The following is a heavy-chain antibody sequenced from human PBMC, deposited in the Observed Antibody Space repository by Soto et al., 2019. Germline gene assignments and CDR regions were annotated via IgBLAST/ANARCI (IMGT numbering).Heavy chain of an antibody. V-gene: IGHV1-2*02. J-gene: IGHJ5*02. CDR2: INPNSGGT. Sequence: QVQLVQSGAEVKKPGASVKVSCKASGYTFTGYYMHWVRQAPGQGLEWMGWINPNSGGTNYAQKFQGRVTMTRDTSISTAYMEPSRLRSDDTAVYYCARDSMTTVTTGGDWFDPWGQGTLVTVSS. CDR3: ARDSMTTVTTGGDWFDP. CDR1: GYTFTGYY. D-gene: IGHD4-17*01.